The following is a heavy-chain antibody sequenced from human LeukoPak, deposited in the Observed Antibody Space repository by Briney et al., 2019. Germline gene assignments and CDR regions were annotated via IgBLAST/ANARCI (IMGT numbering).Heavy chain of an antibody. CDR3: ATDFYDST. CDR1: GFTLSNAW. D-gene: IGHD3-22*01. V-gene: IGHV3-15*07. CDR2: IRSNSDGGTI. J-gene: IGHJ5*02. Sequence: GGSLRLSCATSGFTLSNAWMNWVRQAPGKGLEWVGRIRSNSDGGTIYYAAPVKGRFTLSRDDSKTTLYLQMNSLQTEDTAVYYCATDFYDSTWGQGTLVTVSS.